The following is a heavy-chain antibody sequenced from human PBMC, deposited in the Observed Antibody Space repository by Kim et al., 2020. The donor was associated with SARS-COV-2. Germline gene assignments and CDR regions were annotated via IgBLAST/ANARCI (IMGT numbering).Heavy chain of an antibody. CDR3: ARRGGSSGWGDFDY. D-gene: IGHD6-19*01. CDR2: ISGSSGST. CDR1: GFTFSSYA. V-gene: IGHV3-23*01. J-gene: IGHJ4*02. Sequence: GGSLRLSCAASGFTFSSYAMSWVRQAPGKGLEWVSTISGSSGSTWYADSVKGRFTISRDESKSTFYLQMDSLRAEETAIYYCARRGGSSGWGDFDYWGQG.